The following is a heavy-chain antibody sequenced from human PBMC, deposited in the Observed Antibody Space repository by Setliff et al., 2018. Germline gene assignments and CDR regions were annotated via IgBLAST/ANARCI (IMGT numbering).Heavy chain of an antibody. Sequence: SETLSLTCAVSGVSINSLSWWSWVRQAPGKGLEWIGEIYHDGNINFNPSVHYNPSLKSRVTMSIDKSTNQFSLKLISVTAADTAVYYCAKGGGRYHAASWGLGTLATVSS. CDR3: AKGGGRYHAAS. D-gene: IGHD1-26*01. CDR2: IYHDGNI. V-gene: IGHV4-4*02. J-gene: IGHJ5*02. CDR1: GVSINSLSW.